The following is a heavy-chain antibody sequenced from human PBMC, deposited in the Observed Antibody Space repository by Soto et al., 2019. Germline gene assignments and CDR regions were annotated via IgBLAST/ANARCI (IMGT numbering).Heavy chain of an antibody. CDR2: IYYSGST. CDR3: ARGHCTYGVCYSDYGMDV. J-gene: IGHJ6*02. V-gene: IGHV4-31*03. Sequence: TLSLTCTVSGGSISSGGYYWSWIRQHPGKGLEWIGYIYYSGSTYYNPSLKRRVTISVDTSKNQFSLKLSSVTAADTAVYYCARGHCTYGVCYSDYGMDVWGQGTTVTVSS. D-gene: IGHD2-8*01. CDR1: GGSISSGGYY.